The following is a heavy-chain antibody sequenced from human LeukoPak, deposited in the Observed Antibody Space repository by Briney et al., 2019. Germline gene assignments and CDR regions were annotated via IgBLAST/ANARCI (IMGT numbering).Heavy chain of an antibody. CDR3: ARGGNSYGYGGGY. CDR1: GGSFSGYY. D-gene: IGHD5-18*01. J-gene: IGHJ4*02. Sequence: PSETLSLTCAVYGGSFSGYYWSWIRQPPGKGLEWIGEINHSGSTNYNPSLKSRVTISVDTSKNQFSLKLSSVTAADTAVYYCARGGNSYGYGGGYWGQGTLVTVSS. V-gene: IGHV4-34*01. CDR2: INHSGST.